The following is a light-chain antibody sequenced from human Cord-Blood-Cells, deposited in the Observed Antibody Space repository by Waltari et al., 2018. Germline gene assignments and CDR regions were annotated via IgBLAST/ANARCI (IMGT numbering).Light chain of an antibody. CDR3: QAWDSSTVV. Sequence: SYELTQPPSVYVSPGQTASITCSGDKLGDKYACWYQPKPGQSPVLVIYQDSKRPSGIPGRFSGSNSGNTATLTISGTQAMDEADYYCQAWDSSTVVFGGGTKLTVL. CDR2: QDS. J-gene: IGLJ2*01. CDR1: KLGDKY. V-gene: IGLV3-1*01.